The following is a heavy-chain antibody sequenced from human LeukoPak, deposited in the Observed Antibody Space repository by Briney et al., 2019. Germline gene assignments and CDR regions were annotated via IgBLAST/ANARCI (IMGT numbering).Heavy chain of an antibody. CDR2: MNPNSGNT. J-gene: IGHJ4*02. CDR3: ARARRYYYFDY. CDR1: GYTFSSYD. Sequence: ASVKVSCKASGYTFSSYDINWVRQATGQGLEWMGWMNPNSGNTGYAQKFRGRVTITRNTSISTAYMELTSLRSEDTAVYYCARARRYYYFDYWGQGTLVTVSS. V-gene: IGHV1-8*03. D-gene: IGHD3-10*01.